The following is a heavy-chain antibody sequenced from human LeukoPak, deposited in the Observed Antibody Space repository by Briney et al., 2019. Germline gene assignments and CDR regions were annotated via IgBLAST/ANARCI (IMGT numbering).Heavy chain of an antibody. Sequence: ASVKVSCKASGYTLTSYDINWLRQASGQGLEWMGWMNPNSGNTGYAQKFQGRLTITRDTSASTAYMELSSLTSEDTAVYYCARGPRAAADDYWGQGTLVTVSS. CDR1: GYTLTSYD. CDR3: ARGPRAAADDY. D-gene: IGHD6-13*01. CDR2: MNPNSGNT. V-gene: IGHV1-8*01. J-gene: IGHJ4*02.